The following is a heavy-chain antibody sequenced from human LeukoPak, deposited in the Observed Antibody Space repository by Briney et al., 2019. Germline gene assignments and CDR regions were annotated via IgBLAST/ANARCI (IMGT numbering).Heavy chain of an antibody. V-gene: IGHV1-18*01. J-gene: IGHJ4*02. CDR2: ISAYNGNT. CDR1: GYTFSKYG. Sequence: ASVKVSCKASGYTFSKYGITWVRQAPGQGLEWMGWISAYNGNTNYAQKFQGRVTMTTDTSTSTAYMDLRSLRSEDTAVYYCAREGSIAARNFDYWGQGTLVTVSS. CDR3: AREGSIAARNFDY. D-gene: IGHD6-6*01.